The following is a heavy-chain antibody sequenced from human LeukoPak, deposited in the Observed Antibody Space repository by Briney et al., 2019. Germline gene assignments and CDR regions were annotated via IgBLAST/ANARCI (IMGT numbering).Heavy chain of an antibody. D-gene: IGHD3-10*01. J-gene: IGHJ5*02. CDR1: GGSFSGYY. V-gene: IGHV4-34*01. CDR2: INHSGST. CDR3: ARARSAWFGESVYNWFDP. Sequence: SETLSLTCAVYGGSFSGYYWSWIRQPPGKGLEWIGEINHSGSTNYNPSLKSRVTISVDTSKNQFSLKLSSVTAADTAVYYCARARSAWFGESVYNWFDPWGQGTLVTVSS.